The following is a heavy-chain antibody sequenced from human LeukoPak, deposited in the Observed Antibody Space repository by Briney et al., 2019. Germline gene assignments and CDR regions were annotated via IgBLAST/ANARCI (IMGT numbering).Heavy chain of an antibody. J-gene: IGHJ6*03. CDR1: GGSTSSGGYY. V-gene: IGHV4-31*03. D-gene: IGHD3-16*01. Sequence: SETLSLTCTVSGGSTSSGGYYWSWIRQHPGKGLEWIGYIYYSGSTYYNPSLKSRVTISVDTSKNQFSLRLSSVTAADTAVYYCARELGKAYYYYYMDVWGKGTTVTVSS. CDR3: ARELGKAYYYYYMDV. CDR2: IYYSGST.